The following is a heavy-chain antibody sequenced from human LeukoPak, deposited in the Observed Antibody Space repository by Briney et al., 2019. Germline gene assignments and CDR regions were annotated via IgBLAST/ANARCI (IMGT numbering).Heavy chain of an antibody. Sequence: ASVKVSCKASGYTFTSYGISWVRQAPGQGLEWMGWISAYNGNTNYAQKLQGRVTMTTDTSTSTAYMELRGLRSDDTAVYYCAGYYYDSSGYYFGAFDIWGQGTMVTVSS. CDR2: ISAYNGNT. V-gene: IGHV1-18*01. D-gene: IGHD3-22*01. CDR3: AGYYYDSSGYYFGAFDI. CDR1: GYTFTSYG. J-gene: IGHJ3*02.